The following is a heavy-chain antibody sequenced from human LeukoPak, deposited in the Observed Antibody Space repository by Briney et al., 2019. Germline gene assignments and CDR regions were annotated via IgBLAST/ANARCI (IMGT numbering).Heavy chain of an antibody. CDR1: GGSISSYY. V-gene: IGHV4-34*01. D-gene: IGHD6-13*01. CDR3: ARGYSSSWYQFDY. CDR2: INHSGST. Sequence: SETLSLTCTVSGGSISSYYWSWIRQPPGKGLEWIGEINHSGSTNYNPSLKSRVTISVDTSKNQFSLKLSSVTAADTAVYYCARGYSSSWYQFDYWGQGTLVTVSS. J-gene: IGHJ4*02.